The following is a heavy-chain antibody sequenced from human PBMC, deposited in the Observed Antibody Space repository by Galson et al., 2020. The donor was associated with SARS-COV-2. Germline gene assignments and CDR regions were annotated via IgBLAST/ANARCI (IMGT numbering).Heavy chain of an antibody. V-gene: IGHV4-38-2*01. CDR1: GYSISSGYF. CDR3: AACSVMVVAATPLRADY. Sequence: SETLSLTCLVSGYSISSGYFWGWIRQPPGEGLEWMGSIYHSGATFYNPSLRSRLSMSVDTSNNQFSLNLISVTAADTAIYYCAACSVMVVAATPLRADYWGQGTLVTVSS. CDR2: IYHSGAT. D-gene: IGHD2-15*01. J-gene: IGHJ4*02.